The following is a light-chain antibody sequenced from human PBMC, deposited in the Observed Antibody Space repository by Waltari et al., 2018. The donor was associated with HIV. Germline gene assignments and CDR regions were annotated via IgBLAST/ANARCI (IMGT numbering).Light chain of an antibody. CDR3: AAWDDSLNGWV. CDR2: TNK. J-gene: IGLJ3*02. V-gene: IGLV1-47*01. Sequence: QSVLTQPPSTSGTPGQRVTISCSGSSSNIGSNYIYWYRQVPGTTPKLLMSTNKRRPSGVPDRFSGSRSGTSACLAISGLRSGDEADYYCAAWDDSLNGWVFGGGTKLTVL. CDR1: SSNIGSNY.